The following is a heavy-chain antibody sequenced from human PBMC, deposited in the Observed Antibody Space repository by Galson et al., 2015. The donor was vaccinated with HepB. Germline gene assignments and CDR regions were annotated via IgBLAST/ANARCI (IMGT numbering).Heavy chain of an antibody. D-gene: IGHD3-22*01. J-gene: IGHJ4*02. CDR1: GFTFSSYW. V-gene: IGHV3-7*01. CDR2: IKQDGSEK. Sequence: SLRLSCAASGFTFSSYWMSWVRQAPGKGLEWVANIKQDGSEKYYVDSVKGRFTISRDNAKNSLYLQMNSLRAEDTAVYYCAGVSMIAPFDYWGQGTLVTVSS. CDR3: AGVSMIAPFDY.